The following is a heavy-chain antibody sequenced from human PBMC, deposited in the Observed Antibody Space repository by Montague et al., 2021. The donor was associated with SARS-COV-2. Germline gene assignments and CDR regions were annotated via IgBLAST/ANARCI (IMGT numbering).Heavy chain of an antibody. Sequence: SETLSLTCAVYGGSFSGYYWSWIRQPPGKGLEWIWEINHSGSTNYNPSLKSRVTISVDTSKNQFSLKLSSVTAADTAVYYCARGSRQWLVRPPHYYYFDYWGQGTLVTVSS. D-gene: IGHD6-19*01. CDR1: GGSFSGYY. V-gene: IGHV4-34*01. J-gene: IGHJ4*02. CDR3: ARGSRQWLVRPPHYYYFDY. CDR2: INHSGST.